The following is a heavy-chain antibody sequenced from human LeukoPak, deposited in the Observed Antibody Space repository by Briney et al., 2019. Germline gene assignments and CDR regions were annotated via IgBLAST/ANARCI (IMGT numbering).Heavy chain of an antibody. CDR2: IYYSGST. J-gene: IGHJ4*02. Sequence: ASETLSLTCTVSGGSISSSSYYWGWIRQPPGKGLEWIGSIYYSGSTYYNPSLKSRVTISVDRSKNQFSLKLSSVTAADTAVYYCARGDPTGLFDYWGQGTLVTVSS. CDR3: ARGDPTGLFDY. CDR1: GGSISSSSYY. V-gene: IGHV4-39*07. D-gene: IGHD1-1*01.